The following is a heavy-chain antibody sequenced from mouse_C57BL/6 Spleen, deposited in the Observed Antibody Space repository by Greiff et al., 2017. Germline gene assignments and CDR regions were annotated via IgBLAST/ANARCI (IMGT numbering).Heavy chain of an antibody. Sequence: QVQLQQPGAELVRPGSSVKLSCKASGYTFTSYWMHWVKQRPIQGLEWIGNIDPSDSETHYNQKFKDKATLTVDKSSSTAYMQLSSLTSEDSAVYDWAAGGGSSPAWFAYWGQGTLVTVSA. CDR2: IDPSDSET. V-gene: IGHV1-52*01. J-gene: IGHJ3*01. CDR3: AAGGGSSPAWFAY. D-gene: IGHD1-1*01. CDR1: GYTFTSYW.